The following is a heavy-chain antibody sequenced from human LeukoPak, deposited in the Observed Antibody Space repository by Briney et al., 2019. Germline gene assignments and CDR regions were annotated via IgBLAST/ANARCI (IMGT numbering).Heavy chain of an antibody. Sequence: EPGGSLRLSCAASGFTFCSHSMHWVRQARGKGVEWVALMSNDGYAIHYADSVKARFTISRDKPKSTLYLQMNSLRNDDTAIYYCARGDGPGSLRMANWGQGTLVTVSS. CDR2: MSNDGYAI. J-gene: IGHJ4*02. CDR1: GFTFCSHS. D-gene: IGHD2-21*01. V-gene: IGHV3-30*01. CDR3: ARGDGPGSLRMAN.